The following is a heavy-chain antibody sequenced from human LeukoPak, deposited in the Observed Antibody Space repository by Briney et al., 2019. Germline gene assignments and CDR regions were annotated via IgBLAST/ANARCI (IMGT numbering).Heavy chain of an antibody. D-gene: IGHD6-6*01. CDR2: ISSDGSST. CDR1: GFTFRNHW. Sequence: AGGSLRLSCAASGFTFRNHWMLWVRQTPGKGLVWGSRISSDGSSTKYAASVKGRFTISRDNAKNTLYLQMNNLRAEDTAMYYCARDQRVTGRPDIDYWGQGTLVIVSS. J-gene: IGHJ4*02. CDR3: ARDQRVTGRPDIDY. V-gene: IGHV3-74*03.